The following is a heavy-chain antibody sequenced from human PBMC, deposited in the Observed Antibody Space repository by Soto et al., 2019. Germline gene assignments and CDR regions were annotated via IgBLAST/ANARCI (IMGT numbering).Heavy chain of an antibody. CDR1: GFTFSSYA. D-gene: IGHD4-4*01. J-gene: IGHJ4*02. Sequence: GGSLRLSCAASGFTFSSYAMSWVRQAPGKGLEWVSAISGSGGSTYYADSVKGRFTISRDNSKNTLYLQMNSLRAEDTAVYYCAKFPDKDYSNYIDYWGQGTLGTVSS. CDR3: AKFPDKDYSNYIDY. CDR2: ISGSGGST. V-gene: IGHV3-23*01.